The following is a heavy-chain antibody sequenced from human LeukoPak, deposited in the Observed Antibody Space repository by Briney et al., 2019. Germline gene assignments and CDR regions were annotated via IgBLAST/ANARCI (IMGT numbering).Heavy chain of an antibody. CDR2: ISSSSYI. V-gene: IGHV3-69-1*01. D-gene: IGHD6-13*01. Sequence: GGSLRLSCAASGFTVSSNYMSWVRQAPGKGLEWVSSISSSSYIYYADSVKGRFTISRDNAKNSLYLQMNSLRAEDTAVYYCARGVLLAAADAFDIWGQGTMVTVSS. J-gene: IGHJ3*02. CDR3: ARGVLLAAADAFDI. CDR1: GFTVSSNY.